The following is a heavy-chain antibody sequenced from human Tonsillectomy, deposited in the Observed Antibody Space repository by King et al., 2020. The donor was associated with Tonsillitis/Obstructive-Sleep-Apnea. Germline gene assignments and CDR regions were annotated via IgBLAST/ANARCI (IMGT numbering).Heavy chain of an antibody. J-gene: IGHJ4*02. CDR1: GGSISSGGYY. CDR3: ASEVTTGAFDY. CDR2: IYDSGST. Sequence: VQLQESGPGLVKPSQTLSLTCTVSGGSISSGGYYWSWIRQHPGKGLEWIGYIYDSGSTYYNPSLKSRVTRSLDTSKNQFSLKLSSVTAADTAVYYCASEVTTGAFDYWGQGTLVPVSS. V-gene: IGHV4-31*03. D-gene: IGHD4-17*01.